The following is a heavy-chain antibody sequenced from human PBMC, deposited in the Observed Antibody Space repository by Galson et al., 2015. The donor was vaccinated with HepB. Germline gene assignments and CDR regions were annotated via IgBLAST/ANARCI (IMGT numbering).Heavy chain of an antibody. D-gene: IGHD6-13*01. V-gene: IGHV5-51*01. CDR3: ARRMGYSSIWYIASFDY. CDR2: IYPSDSDT. CDR1: GYSFTSYW. J-gene: IGHJ4*02. Sequence: QSGAEVKKPGESLKISCKGSGYSFTSYWIGWVRQMPGKGLEWMGIIYPSDSDTRYSPSFQGQVTISADKSISTAYLQWNSLKASDTAMYYCARRMGYSSIWYIASFDYWGLGTLVTVSS.